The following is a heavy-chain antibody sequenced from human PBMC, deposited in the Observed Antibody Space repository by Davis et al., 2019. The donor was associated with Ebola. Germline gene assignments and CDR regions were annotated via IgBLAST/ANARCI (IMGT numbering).Heavy chain of an antibody. D-gene: IGHD6-6*01. Sequence: MPSETLSLTCAVYGGSFSAYYWSWIRQPPGEGLEWIGEINHSGSTYYNPSLKSRVTISVDTSKNQFSLKLSSATAADTAVYYCARRSSSSFDYWGQGTLVTVSS. CDR3: ARRSSSSFDY. CDR1: GGSFSAYY. CDR2: INHSGST. J-gene: IGHJ4*02. V-gene: IGHV4-34*01.